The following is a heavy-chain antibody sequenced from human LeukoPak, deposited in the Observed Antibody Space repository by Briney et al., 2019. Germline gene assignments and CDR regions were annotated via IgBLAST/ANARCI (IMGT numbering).Heavy chain of an antibody. D-gene: IGHD3-3*01. CDR3: ATRYDXXXGLSY. V-gene: IGHV4-59*08. J-gene: IGHJ4*02. CDR2: IYYSGST. Sequence: NPSETLSLTCTVSGGSISSYYWSWIRQPPGKGLEWIGYIYYSGSTNYNPSLKSRVTISVDTSKNQFSLKLSSVTAADTAVYYCATRYDXXXGLSYWGQGTLVTVSS. CDR1: GGSISSYY.